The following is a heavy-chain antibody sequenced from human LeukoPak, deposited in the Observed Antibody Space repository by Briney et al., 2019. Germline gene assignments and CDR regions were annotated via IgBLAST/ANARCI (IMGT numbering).Heavy chain of an antibody. D-gene: IGHD3-22*01. V-gene: IGHV1-18*01. CDR3: ARGFSAGSYDSTF. J-gene: IGHJ3*01. CDR1: GYTFTSYG. Sequence: ASVKVSCKASGYTFTSYGISGVRQAPGQGLEWRGWISAYNGKTNYAQKLQGRVTMTRDTYISTAYMEMSRLRSDATAVYYCARGFSAGSYDSTFWGQGTMVTVPS. CDR2: ISAYNGKT.